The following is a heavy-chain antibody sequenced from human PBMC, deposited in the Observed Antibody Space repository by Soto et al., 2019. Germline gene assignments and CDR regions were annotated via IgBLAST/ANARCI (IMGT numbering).Heavy chain of an antibody. CDR2: IYYSGST. V-gene: IGHV4-31*03. J-gene: IGHJ4*02. D-gene: IGHD6-6*01. CDR1: GGSISSGGYY. CDR3: ARALAARPTGDLNYLDY. Sequence: QVQLQEWGPGLVKPSQTLSLTCTVSGGSISSGGYYWSWIRQHPGKGLEWIGYIYYSGSTYYNPSLKSRLTISVDTSKNQFSLKLSSVTAADTAVYYCARALAARPTGDLNYLDYWGRGTLVTVSS.